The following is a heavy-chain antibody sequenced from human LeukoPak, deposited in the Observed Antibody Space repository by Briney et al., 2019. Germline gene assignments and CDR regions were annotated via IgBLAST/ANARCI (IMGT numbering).Heavy chain of an antibody. Sequence: SETLSLTCTVSGGSISNYYWSWIRQPPGKELEWIGYIYYIGSTNYNPSLKRRVTISVDTSKNQFSLKLSSVTAADTAVYYCARGGWYVWFDPWGQGTLVTVSS. CDR3: ARGGWYVWFDP. V-gene: IGHV4-59*01. D-gene: IGHD6-19*01. CDR1: GGSISNYY. J-gene: IGHJ5*02. CDR2: IYYIGST.